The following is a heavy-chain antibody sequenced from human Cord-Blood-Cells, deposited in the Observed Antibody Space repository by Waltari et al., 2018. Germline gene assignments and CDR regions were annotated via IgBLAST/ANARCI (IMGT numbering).Heavy chain of an antibody. J-gene: IGHJ5*02. V-gene: IGHV4-34*04. CDR2: INQSGST. CDR3: ARGLPLGAAGISPAPLNWFDP. Sequence: QVQLQQWGAGLLKPSETLSLTCAVYGGSFSGYYWSWIRQPPGKGLEWIGEINQSGSTHTNPALKSRGTISVDTSKNQFSLKLSSVTAADTAVYYWARGLPLGAAGISPAPLNWFDPWGQGTLVTVSS. D-gene: IGHD6-13*01. CDR1: GGSFSGYY.